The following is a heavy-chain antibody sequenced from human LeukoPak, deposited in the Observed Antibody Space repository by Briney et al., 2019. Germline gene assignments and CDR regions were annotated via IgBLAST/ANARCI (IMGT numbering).Heavy chain of an antibody. CDR2: IDQDGSET. CDR1: GFIFSNSW. Sequence: GGSLRLSCAVSGFIFSNSWMNWVRQAPGKGLEWVASIDQDGSETNYADSVKGRFTISRDNAKNSLYLQMNSLRAEDTALYYCAKDIGLYSGSPFDYWGQGTLVTVSS. D-gene: IGHD1-26*01. CDR3: AKDIGLYSGSPFDY. J-gene: IGHJ4*02. V-gene: IGHV3-7*03.